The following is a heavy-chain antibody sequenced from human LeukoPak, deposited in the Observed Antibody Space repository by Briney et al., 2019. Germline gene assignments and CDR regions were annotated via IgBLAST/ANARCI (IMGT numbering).Heavy chain of an antibody. CDR1: GFTFSSHS. J-gene: IGHJ6*02. Sequence: GGSLRLSCAASGFTFSSHSMNWVRQAPGKGLEWVSSISSSSSYIYYADSVKGRFTISRDNSKNTLYLQMNSLRAEDTAVYYCAKAQAPAAIPRAGYYYGMDVWGQGTTVTVSS. CDR2: ISSSSSYI. D-gene: IGHD2-2*01. CDR3: AKAQAPAAIPRAGYYYGMDV. V-gene: IGHV3-21*04.